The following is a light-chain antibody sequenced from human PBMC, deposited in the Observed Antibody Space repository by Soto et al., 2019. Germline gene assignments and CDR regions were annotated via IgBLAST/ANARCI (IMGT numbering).Light chain of an antibody. CDR1: NSDVGSYNY. Sequence: QSALTQPTSASGSPGQSVTISCTGTNSDVGSYNYVSWYQQYPGKAPKLIIYEVNKRPSGVPDRFSGSKSGNTASLTFSGLDNEDDDDYYCSSYASSNWYVFGTGTKVTVL. J-gene: IGLJ1*01. V-gene: IGLV2-8*01. CDR3: SSYASSNWYV. CDR2: EVN.